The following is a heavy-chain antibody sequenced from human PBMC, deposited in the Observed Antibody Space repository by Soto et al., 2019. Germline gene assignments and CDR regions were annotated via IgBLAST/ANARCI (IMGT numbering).Heavy chain of an antibody. CDR1: GGTFSSYA. J-gene: IGHJ6*02. CDR2: IIPIFGTA. D-gene: IGHD1-26*01. Sequence: QVQLVQSGAAVKKPGSSVKVSCKASGGTFSSYAISWVRQAPGQGLEWMGGIIPIFGTANYAQKFQGRVTITADESTSTAYMELSSLRSEDTAVYYCARDHGGSYSHYYYYGMDVWGQGTTVTVSS. CDR3: ARDHGGSYSHYYYYGMDV. V-gene: IGHV1-69*01.